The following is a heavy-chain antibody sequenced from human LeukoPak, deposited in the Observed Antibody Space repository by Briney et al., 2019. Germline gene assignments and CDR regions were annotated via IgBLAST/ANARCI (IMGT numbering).Heavy chain of an antibody. CDR3: AKDYYDSSGYYLPFDY. V-gene: IGHV3-23*01. D-gene: IGHD3-22*01. Sequence: GGSLRPSCAASGFTFSSYAMSWVRQAPGKGLEWVSAISGSGGSTNYADSVKGRFTISRDNSKNTLYLQMNSLRGEDTAIYYCAKDYYDSSGYYLPFDYWGQGTLVTVSS. CDR2: ISGSGGST. CDR1: GFTFSSYA. J-gene: IGHJ4*02.